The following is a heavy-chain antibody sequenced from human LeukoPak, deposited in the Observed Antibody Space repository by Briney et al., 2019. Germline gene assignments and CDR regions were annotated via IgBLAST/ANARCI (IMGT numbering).Heavy chain of an antibody. CDR2: ISYDGSNE. CDR1: GFTFSEYA. D-gene: IGHD3-16*02. Sequence: GGSLRLSCTASGFTFSEYAMNWVRQAPGKGLEWVAVISYDGSNEYYADSVKGRFTISRDDSKNTVYLQMNSLRAEDTAVYYCAKDRVSGCYRSPLFDYWGQGTLVTVSS. V-gene: IGHV3-30-3*01. CDR3: AKDRVSGCYRSPLFDY. J-gene: IGHJ4*02.